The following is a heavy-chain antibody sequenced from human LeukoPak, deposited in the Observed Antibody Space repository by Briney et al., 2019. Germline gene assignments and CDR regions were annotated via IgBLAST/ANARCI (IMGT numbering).Heavy chain of an antibody. V-gene: IGHV1-3*01. CDR1: GHIFTKYV. J-gene: IGHJ4*02. CDR2: IRAGNGDT. D-gene: IGHD2-21*01. CDR3: ARDDCGDTCYPGGY. Sequence: GASVKVSCKASGHIFTKYVVHWVRQAPGQRPDWMGWIRAGNGDTKYSQNFQGRLTITRDTSASTVYMELSSLTSEDTALYYCARDDCGDTCYPGGYWGQGTLVTVSS.